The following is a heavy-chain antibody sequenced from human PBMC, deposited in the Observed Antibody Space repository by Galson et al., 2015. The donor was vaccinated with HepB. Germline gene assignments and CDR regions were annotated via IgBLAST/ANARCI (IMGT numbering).Heavy chain of an antibody. V-gene: IGHV1-8*01. J-gene: IGHJ5*02. D-gene: IGHD2-15*01. Sequence: SVKVSCKASGYTFTSYDINWVRQATGQGLEWMGWMNPNSGNTGYAQKFQGRVTMTRNTSISTAYMELSSLRSEDTAVYYCARGLDIVVVVAATPGWFDPWGQGTLVTVSS. CDR3: ARGLDIVVVVAATPGWFDP. CDR1: GYTFTSYD. CDR2: MNPNSGNT.